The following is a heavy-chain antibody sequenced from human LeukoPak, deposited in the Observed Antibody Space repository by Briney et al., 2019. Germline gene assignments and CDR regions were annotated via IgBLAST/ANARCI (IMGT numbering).Heavy chain of an antibody. D-gene: IGHD4-17*01. Sequence: ASVKVSCKASGNTFRSYHVHWVRQAPGQGLEWMGMLNPGVGTTTYAQKLQGRVTMTTDTSTSTAYMELRSLRSDDTAVYYCASGDYGDAYYFDYWGQGTLVTVSS. CDR1: GNTFRSYH. CDR3: ASGDYGDAYYFDY. V-gene: IGHV1-46*01. CDR2: LNPGVGTT. J-gene: IGHJ4*02.